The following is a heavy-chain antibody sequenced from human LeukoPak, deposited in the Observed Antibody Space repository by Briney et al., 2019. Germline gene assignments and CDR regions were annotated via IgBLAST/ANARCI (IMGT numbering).Heavy chain of an antibody. D-gene: IGHD6-19*01. CDR2: ISAYNAYT. Sequence: GASVKVSCKASGYTFTSYGITWVRQAPGQGLEWMGWISAYNAYTYYAQKLQGRVTMTTDTSTSTAYMELRSLRSDDTAVYYCATGRIAVAGTYADYWGQGTLVTVSS. V-gene: IGHV1-18*01. CDR3: ATGRIAVAGTYADY. J-gene: IGHJ4*02. CDR1: GYTFTSYG.